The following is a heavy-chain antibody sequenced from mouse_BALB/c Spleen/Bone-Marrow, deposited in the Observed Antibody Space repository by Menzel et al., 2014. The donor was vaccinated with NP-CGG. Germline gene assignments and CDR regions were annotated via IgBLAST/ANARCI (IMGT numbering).Heavy chain of an antibody. CDR1: GFTFSDYY. CDR3: ARYGSSPYAMDY. D-gene: IGHD1-1*01. Sequence: VQLQQSGGGLVKPGGSLKLSCAASGFTFSDYYMYWVRQTPEKRLEWVATISDGGSYTYNPDSVKGRFTISRDNAKNNLYLQMSSLKSEDTAMYYCARYGSSPYAMDYWGQGTSVTVSS. V-gene: IGHV5-4*02. J-gene: IGHJ4*01. CDR2: ISDGGSYT.